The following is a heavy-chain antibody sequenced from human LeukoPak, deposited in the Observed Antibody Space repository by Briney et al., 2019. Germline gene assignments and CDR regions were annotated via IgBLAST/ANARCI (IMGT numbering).Heavy chain of an antibody. CDR1: GFTFSSYG. Sequence: GGSLRLSCAASGFTFSSYGMHWVRQAPGKGLEWVAVISYDGSNKYYADSVKGRFTISRDNSKNTLYLQMNSLRAEDTAVYYCAKGSVDTAMVPMVWVQGTLVTVSS. CDR2: ISYDGSNK. CDR3: AKGSVDTAMVPMV. D-gene: IGHD5-18*01. J-gene: IGHJ4*02. V-gene: IGHV3-30*18.